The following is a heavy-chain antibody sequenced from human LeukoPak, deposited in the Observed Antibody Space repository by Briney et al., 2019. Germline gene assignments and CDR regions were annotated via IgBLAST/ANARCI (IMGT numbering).Heavy chain of an antibody. V-gene: IGHV4-59*01. D-gene: IGHD3-3*01. CDR1: GGSISSYY. J-gene: IGHJ6*02. Sequence: SETLSLTCTVSGGSISSYYWSWIRQPPGKGLEWIGYIYYSGSTNYNPSLKSRVTISVDTSKNQFSLKLSSVTAADTAVYYCARGRDGRGHDFRSGYQYPPYGMDVWGQRTTVTVSS. CDR3: ARGRDGRGHDFRSGYQYPPYGMDV. CDR2: IYYSGST.